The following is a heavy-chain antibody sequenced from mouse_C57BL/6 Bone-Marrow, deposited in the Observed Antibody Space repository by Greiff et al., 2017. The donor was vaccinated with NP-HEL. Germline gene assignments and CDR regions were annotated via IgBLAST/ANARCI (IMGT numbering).Heavy chain of an antibody. CDR2: IDPANGNP. D-gene: IGHD3-2*02. CDR3: ARSPPDSSGSFAY. Sequence: EVQLQQSVAELVRPGASVKLSCTASGFNIKNTYMHWVKQRPEQGLEWIGRIDPANGNPKYAPKFQGKATITADTSSNTAYLQLSSLTSEDTAIYYCARSPPDSSGSFAYWGQGTLVTVSA. J-gene: IGHJ3*01. V-gene: IGHV14-3*01. CDR1: GFNIKNTY.